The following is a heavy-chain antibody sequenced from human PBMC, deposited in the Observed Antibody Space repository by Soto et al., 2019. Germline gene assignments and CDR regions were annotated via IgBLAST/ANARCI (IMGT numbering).Heavy chain of an antibody. Sequence: QITLKESGPTLVKPTQTLTLTCTFSGFSLSTSGVGVGWIRQPPGKALEWLALIYWNDDKRYSPSLKSRLTITKDTSKNQVVLTMTNMDPVDTATYYCAHRRKGLKQQPFFDYWGQGTLVTVSS. CDR2: IYWNDDK. J-gene: IGHJ4*02. D-gene: IGHD6-13*01. CDR1: GFSLSTSGVG. CDR3: AHRRKGLKQQPFFDY. V-gene: IGHV2-5*01.